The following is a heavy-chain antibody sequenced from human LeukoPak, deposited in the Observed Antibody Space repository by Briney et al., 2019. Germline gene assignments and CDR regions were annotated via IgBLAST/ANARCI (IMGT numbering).Heavy chain of an antibody. D-gene: IGHD6-19*01. CDR2: IWHDGSKR. CDR1: GFTFSYYG. Sequence: QSGGSLRLSCAASGFTFSYYGMQWVRQAPGKGLEWVALIWHDGSKRYYADSVKGRFTISRDNSKNILYLQMTSLRAEDTAVYYCAKDRAGTFYYWGQGTLVTVSS. J-gene: IGHJ4*02. V-gene: IGHV3-33*06. CDR3: AKDRAGTFYY.